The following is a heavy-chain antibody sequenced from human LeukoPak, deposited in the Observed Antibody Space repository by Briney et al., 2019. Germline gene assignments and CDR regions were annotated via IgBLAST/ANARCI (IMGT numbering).Heavy chain of an antibody. V-gene: IGHV3-21*06. Sequence: GGSLRLSCAASGFTFSSYSMNWVRQAPGKGLEWVSTIAGDSANTYYADSVKGRFTISRDNSKNSLYLQMNSLRAEDTAVYYCARDRAFSSSWYYPGVWGQGTLVTVSS. CDR3: ARDRAFSSSWYYPGV. J-gene: IGHJ4*02. CDR2: IAGDSANT. D-gene: IGHD6-13*01. CDR1: GFTFSSYS.